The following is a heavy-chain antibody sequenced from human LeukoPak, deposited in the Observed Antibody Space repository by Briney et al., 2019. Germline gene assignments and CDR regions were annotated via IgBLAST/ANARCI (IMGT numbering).Heavy chain of an antibody. CDR2: IYYSGST. J-gene: IGHJ4*02. D-gene: IGHD6-6*01. CDR3: ARDNSSSPLGY. Sequence: PSETLSLTCTVSGGSISSHYWSWIRQPPGKGLEWIGYIYYSGSTNYNPSLKSRVTISVDTSKNQFSLKLSSVTAADTAVYYCARDNSSSPLGYWGQGTLVTVSS. CDR1: GGSISSHY. V-gene: IGHV4-59*11.